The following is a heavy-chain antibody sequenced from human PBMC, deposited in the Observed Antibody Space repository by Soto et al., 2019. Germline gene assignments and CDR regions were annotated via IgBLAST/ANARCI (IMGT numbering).Heavy chain of an antibody. CDR3: AKSGVQYQLLFLPNPHNWFDP. V-gene: IGHV3-23*01. CDR1: GFTFSSYA. CDR2: ISGSGGST. D-gene: IGHD2-2*01. Sequence: PGGSLRLSCAASGFTFSSYAMSWVRQAPGKGLEWVSAISGSGGSTYYADSVKGRFTISRDNSKNTLYLQMNSLRAEDTAVYYCAKSGVQYQLLFLPNPHNWFDPWGQGTLVTVSS. J-gene: IGHJ5*02.